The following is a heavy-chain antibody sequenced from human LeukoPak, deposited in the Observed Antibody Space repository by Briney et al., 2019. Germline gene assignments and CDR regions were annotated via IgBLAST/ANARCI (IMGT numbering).Heavy chain of an antibody. CDR2: ISGSGGST. Sequence: GGSLRLSCAASGFTFSSYAMSWVRQAPGKRLEWVSAISGSGGSTYYADSVKGRFTISRDNSKNTLYLQMNSLRAEDTAVYYCARVAVGRYDFDYWGRGTLVTVSS. CDR3: ARVAVGRYDFDY. D-gene: IGHD1-26*01. V-gene: IGHV3-23*01. J-gene: IGHJ4*01. CDR1: GFTFSSYA.